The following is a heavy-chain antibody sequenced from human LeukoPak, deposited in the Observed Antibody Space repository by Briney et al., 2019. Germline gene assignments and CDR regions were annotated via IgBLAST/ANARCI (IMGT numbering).Heavy chain of an antibody. J-gene: IGHJ5*02. Sequence: SETLSLSCAVYGWSFNDYYWNWIRQPPGKGLEWIGEINARGDTNYNPSLKSRVTISVDTSKKQFSLRLTSMIAADTALYYCARGQVPAARGYNWFDPWGQGTLVTVSS. CDR2: INARGDT. D-gene: IGHD2-2*01. CDR1: GWSFNDYY. V-gene: IGHV4-34*01. CDR3: ARGQVPAARGYNWFDP.